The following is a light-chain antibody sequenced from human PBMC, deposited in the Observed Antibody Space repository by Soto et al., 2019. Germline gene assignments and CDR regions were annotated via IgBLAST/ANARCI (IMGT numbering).Light chain of an antibody. J-gene: IGLJ2*01. CDR3: CSYESGVV. V-gene: IGLV2-23*01. CDR2: EGS. CDR1: SSDVGNYNL. Sequence: QSALTQPASVSGSPGQSITISCPGTSSDVGNYNLVSWYQQHPGKAPKLLIYEGSKRPSGISDRFSGSKSGNTASLTISGLQAEDEADYYCCSYESGVVFGGGTKLTVL.